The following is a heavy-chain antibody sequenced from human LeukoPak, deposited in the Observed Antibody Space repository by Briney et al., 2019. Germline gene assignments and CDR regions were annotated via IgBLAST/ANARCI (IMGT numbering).Heavy chain of an antibody. CDR3: ARGWGFTAAADPQPANYYYYGMDV. V-gene: IGHV4-39*01. CDR1: GGSISSSSYY. J-gene: IGHJ6*02. Sequence: PETLSLTCTVSGGSISSSSYYWGWIRQPPGKGLEWIGSIYYSGSTYYNPSLKSRVTISVDTSKNQFSLKLSSVTAADTAVYYCARGWGFTAAADPQPANYYYYGMDVWGQGTTVTVSS. CDR2: IYYSGST. D-gene: IGHD6-13*01.